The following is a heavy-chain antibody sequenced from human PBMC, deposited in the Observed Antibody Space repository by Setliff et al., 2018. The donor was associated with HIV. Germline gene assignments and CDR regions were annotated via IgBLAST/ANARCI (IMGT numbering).Heavy chain of an antibody. V-gene: IGHV4-4*07. CDR2: IFGSGTT. CDR3: ARDRSKYGTGSSAYNWFDP. Sequence: SETLSLTCSVSTDSISNFHWSWMRQPAGKGLEWIGRIFGSGTTHYNPSLKSRVTMSIDTSKNQFSLKLNSVTAADTAVYFCARDRSKYGTGSSAYNWFDPWGRGTLVT. J-gene: IGHJ5*02. D-gene: IGHD3-16*01. CDR1: TDSISNFH.